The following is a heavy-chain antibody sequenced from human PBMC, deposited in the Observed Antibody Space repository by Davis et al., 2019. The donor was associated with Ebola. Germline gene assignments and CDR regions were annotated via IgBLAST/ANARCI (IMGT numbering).Heavy chain of an antibody. J-gene: IGHJ6*04. CDR1: GGTFSSYA. CDR3: ARGGLLWFGELLQRRDYYGMDV. Sequence: AASVKVSCKASGGTFSSYAISWVRQAPGQRLEWMGRIIPILGIANYAQKFQGRVTMTRNTSISTAYMELSSLRSEDTAVYYCARGGLLWFGELLQRRDYYGMDVWGKGTTVTVSS. V-gene: IGHV1-69*04. D-gene: IGHD3-10*01. CDR2: IIPILGIA.